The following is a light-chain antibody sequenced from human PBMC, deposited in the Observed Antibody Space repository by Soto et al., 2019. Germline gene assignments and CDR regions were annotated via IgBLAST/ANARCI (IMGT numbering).Light chain of an antibody. CDR2: GAS. CDR3: QQNYNVVT. Sequence: DLPLTQSPPSLSASVGDRVTITCRASQSIRTYLNWYQQKPGKAPQLLIYGASSLRSGVPSRFSGVGSGTDFTLTISSLQPEDFATYYCQQNYNVVTFGQGTKVQIK. J-gene: IGKJ1*01. V-gene: IGKV1-39*01. CDR1: QSIRTY.